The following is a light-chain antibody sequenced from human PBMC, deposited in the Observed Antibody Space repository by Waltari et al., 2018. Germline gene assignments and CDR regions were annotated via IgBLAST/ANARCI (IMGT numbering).Light chain of an antibody. CDR2: TAS. Sequence: DIQMTQSPSSLSASVGDRVTITCRARQSISTYLNWYQQKPGKAPKLLIYTASSLQSGVPSRFSGSGSGTDLTLTINSLQPEDFATYYCQQSYSTPWTFGQGTKVEIK. CDR3: QQSYSTPWT. CDR1: QSISTY. V-gene: IGKV1-39*01. J-gene: IGKJ1*01.